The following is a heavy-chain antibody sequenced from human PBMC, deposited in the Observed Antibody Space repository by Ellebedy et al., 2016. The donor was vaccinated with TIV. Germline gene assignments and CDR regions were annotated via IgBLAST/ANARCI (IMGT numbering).Heavy chain of an antibody. Sequence: GESLKISCTASGFTFSIYWMSWVRQAPGKGLEWVANLQKDGSVKNYVDSVKSRVTTSRDNAENSLFLQMNSLRAEDTAVYYCATVSYTHPDLWGRGTLVTVSS. CDR2: LQKDGSVK. J-gene: IGHJ2*01. CDR3: ATVSYTHPDL. V-gene: IGHV3-7*03. CDR1: GFTFSIYW. D-gene: IGHD4-11*01.